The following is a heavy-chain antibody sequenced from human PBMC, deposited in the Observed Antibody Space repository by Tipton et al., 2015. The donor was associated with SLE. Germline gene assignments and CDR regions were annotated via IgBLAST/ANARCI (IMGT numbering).Heavy chain of an antibody. CDR3: ARDRDWYYGPAPDY. V-gene: IGHV1-46*01. Sequence: QSGAEVKKPGASVKVSCKASGYTFSNYYIHWVRQAPGQGLEWMGIINSGGGATSYAQKFQGRVTMARDTSTSTVYMELSSLRSEDTAIYYCARDRDWYYGPAPDYWGQGTLPTVSS. D-gene: IGHD1-7*01. J-gene: IGHJ4*02. CDR2: INSGGGAT. CDR1: GYTFSNYY.